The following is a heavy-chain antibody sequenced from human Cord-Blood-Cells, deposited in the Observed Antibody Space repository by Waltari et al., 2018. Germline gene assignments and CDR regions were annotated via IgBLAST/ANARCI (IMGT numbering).Heavy chain of an antibody. Sequence: QVQLQQSGPGLVKPSQTLSLTCAISGDSVYSNSAAWNWIRQSPSRGFAWLGRTYYRSKWYNDYAVSVKSRITINPDTSKNQFSLQLNSVTPEDTAVYYCARIHTAPKYSGYDVDYYYGMDVWGQGTTVTVSS. D-gene: IGHD5-12*01. CDR1: GDSVYSNSAA. J-gene: IGHJ6*02. V-gene: IGHV6-1*01. CDR2: TYYRSKWYN. CDR3: ARIHTAPKYSGYDVDYYYGMDV.